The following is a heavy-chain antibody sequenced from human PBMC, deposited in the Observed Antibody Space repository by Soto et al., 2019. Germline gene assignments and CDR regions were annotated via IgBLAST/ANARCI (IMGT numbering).Heavy chain of an antibody. CDR2: IYHSGST. CDR1: GGSISTSNL. J-gene: IGHJ4*02. D-gene: IGHD6-13*01. CDR3: ARSTRSIAAGGIDY. Sequence: QVQLQESGPGLVKPSGTLSLTCAVSGGSISTSNLWTWVRQPPGKGLEWIGEIYHSGSTNYNPSLKIRVPISVDKSKNQFSLKLNSVTAADTAVYYCARSTRSIAAGGIDYWGQGFLVTVSS. V-gene: IGHV4-4*02.